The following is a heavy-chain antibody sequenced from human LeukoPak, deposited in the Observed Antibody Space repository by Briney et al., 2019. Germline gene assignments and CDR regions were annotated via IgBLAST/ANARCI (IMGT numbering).Heavy chain of an antibody. CDR2: INPHSADT. CDR1: GYTFTGFY. CDR3: ARWDGYSSSPDY. D-gene: IGHD6-13*01. Sequence: ASVKVSCKASGYTFTGFYMHWVRQAPGQGLEWMGWINPHSADTGYAQKFLGRVTMTRDMSISTLYLELTRLTSDDTALYHCARWDGYSSSPDYWGQGTLVTVSS. J-gene: IGHJ4*02. V-gene: IGHV1-2*02.